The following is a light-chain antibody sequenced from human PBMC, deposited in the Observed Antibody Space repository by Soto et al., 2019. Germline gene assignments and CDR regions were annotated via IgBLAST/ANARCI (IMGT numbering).Light chain of an antibody. Sequence: QSALTQPASVSGSPGQSITVSCTGTSSDVGGYGYVSWYQQHPGKAPKLMIYEVINRPSGVSNRLSGSKSGNTASLTISGLQAEDEADYYCSSYTTSSTYVFGTGTKVTVL. V-gene: IGLV2-14*01. CDR1: SSDVGGYGY. CDR2: EVI. J-gene: IGLJ1*01. CDR3: SSYTTSSTYV.